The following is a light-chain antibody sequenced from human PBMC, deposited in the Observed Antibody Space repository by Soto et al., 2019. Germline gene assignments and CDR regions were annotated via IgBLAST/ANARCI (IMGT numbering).Light chain of an antibody. CDR1: NSDIGRYNY. CDR3: ASYTTSTTLVV. Sequence: QSVLTQPASVSGSPGQSIAISCAGTNSDIGRYNYVSWYQQHPGKAPKLMIYDVTNRPSGISDRFSGSKSGNTASLTISGLQADDEADYYCASYTTSTTLVVFGGGTKVTVL. CDR2: DVT. V-gene: IGLV2-14*03. J-gene: IGLJ2*01.